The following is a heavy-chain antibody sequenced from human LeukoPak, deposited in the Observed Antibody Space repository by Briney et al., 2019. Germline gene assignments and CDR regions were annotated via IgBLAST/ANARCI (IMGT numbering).Heavy chain of an antibody. CDR1: GFTFSNAW. J-gene: IGHJ4*02. CDR2: IKSQTDGGTT. Sequence: PGESLRLSCAASGFTFSNAWMNWVRQAPGKGLEWVGRIKSQTDGGTTDYAAPVKGRFTFSRDDSKNTLYLQMDSLKTEDTAVYYCTTEGGWSFYFDYWGQGTLVTVSS. CDR3: TTEGGWSFYFDY. V-gene: IGHV3-15*01. D-gene: IGHD6-19*01.